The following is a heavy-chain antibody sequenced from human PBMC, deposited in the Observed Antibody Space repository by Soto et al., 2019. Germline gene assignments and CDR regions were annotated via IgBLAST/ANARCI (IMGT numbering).Heavy chain of an antibody. CDR2: IIPIFGTA. Sequence: QVQLVQSGAEVKKPGSSVTVSCKASGGTFSSYTISWVRQAPGQGLEWMGGIIPIFGTANYAQKFQGRVTIPADESTSTAYRELGSLRSEDTAVYYCARGNHRWLQLWYFDLWGRGTLVTVSS. CDR1: GGTFSSYT. CDR3: ARGNHRWLQLWYFDL. V-gene: IGHV1-69*12. J-gene: IGHJ2*01. D-gene: IGHD5-12*01.